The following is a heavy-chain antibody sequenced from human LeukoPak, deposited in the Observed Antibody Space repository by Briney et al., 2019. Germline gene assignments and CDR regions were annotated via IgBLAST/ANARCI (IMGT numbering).Heavy chain of an antibody. CDR1: GGSISSYY. CDR3: ARDRGSPGEFDY. V-gene: IGHV4-59*01. CDR2: IYYSGST. D-gene: IGHD7-27*01. Sequence: SETLSLTCTVSGGSISSYYWSWIRQPPGKGLEWIGYIYYSGSTNYNPSLKSRVTISVDTSKSQFSLKLSSVTAADTAVYYCARDRGSPGEFDYWGQGTLVTVSS. J-gene: IGHJ4*02.